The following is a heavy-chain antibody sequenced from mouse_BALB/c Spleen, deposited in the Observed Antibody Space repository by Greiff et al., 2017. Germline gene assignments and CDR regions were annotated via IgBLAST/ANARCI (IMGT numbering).Heavy chain of an antibody. D-gene: IGHD1-3*01. Sequence: DVHLVESGGGLVKPGGSLKLSCAASGFAFSSYDMSWVRQTPEKRLEWVAYISSGGGSTYYPDTVKGRFTISRDNAKNTLYLQMSSLKSEDTAMYYCAVAPYAMDYWGQGTSVTVSS. V-gene: IGHV5-12-1*01. J-gene: IGHJ4*01. CDR3: AVAPYAMDY. CDR1: GFAFSSYD. CDR2: ISSGGGST.